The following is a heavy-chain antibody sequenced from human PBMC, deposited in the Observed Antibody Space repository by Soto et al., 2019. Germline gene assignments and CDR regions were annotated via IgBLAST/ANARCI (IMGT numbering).Heavy chain of an antibody. CDR3: ARYSGYVE. CDR2: ISSSSSTI. D-gene: IGHD5-12*01. Sequence: EVQLVESGGGLVQPGGSLRLSCAASGFTFSSYSMNWVRQAPGKGLEWVSYISSSSSTIYYADSVKGRFTISRDNAKNSXXLQMXXLXXXDTXXYYCARYSGYVEWGQGTLVTVSS. V-gene: IGHV3-48*01. J-gene: IGHJ4*02. CDR1: GFTFSSYS.